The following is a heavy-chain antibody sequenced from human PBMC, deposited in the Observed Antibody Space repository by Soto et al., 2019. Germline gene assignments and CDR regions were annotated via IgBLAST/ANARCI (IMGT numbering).Heavy chain of an antibody. V-gene: IGHV4-38-2*02. D-gene: IGHD3-22*01. CDR3: AREQVTMIVVVTHFDI. Sequence: PSETLSLTCAVSGYSISSGYYWGWIRQPPVKGLEWIGSIYHSGSTYYNPSLKSRVTISVDTSKNQFSLKLSSVTAADTAVYYCAREQVTMIVVVTHFDIWGQGTMVTVS. CDR1: GYSISSGYY. J-gene: IGHJ3*02. CDR2: IYHSGST.